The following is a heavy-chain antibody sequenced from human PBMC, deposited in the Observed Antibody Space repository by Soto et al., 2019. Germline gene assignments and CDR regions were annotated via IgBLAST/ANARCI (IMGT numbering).Heavy chain of an antibody. V-gene: IGHV5-51*01. CDR2: IYPSDSDT. D-gene: IGHD3-3*01. CDR1: GYNFAGYW. J-gene: IGHJ4*02. CDR3: ARGGVSTRTFDY. Sequence: GDSLKISCKGSGYNFAGYWIAWLRQMPGKGLELMGIIYPSDSDTRYRPSFQGQVTISADKSISSAYLQWSSLRASDTAMYYCARGGVSTRTFDYWGQGTPVTSPQ.